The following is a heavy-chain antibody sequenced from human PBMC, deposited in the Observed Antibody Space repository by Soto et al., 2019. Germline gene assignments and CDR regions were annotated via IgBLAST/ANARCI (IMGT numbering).Heavy chain of an antibody. J-gene: IGHJ5*02. D-gene: IGHD6-13*01. CDR1: GGNFISNG. CDR3: AGASDSTWYDWLDP. V-gene: IGHV1-69*01. CDR2: IIPTVGTT. Sequence: QVQLVQSGAEVKKPGSSVKVSCKAPGGNFISNGIRWVRLAPGQGLEFMGGIIPTVGTTIYAHKFRGRVTITADESTGTAYMELSSLRSDDTAVYYCAGASDSTWYDWLDPWGQGTLVTVSS.